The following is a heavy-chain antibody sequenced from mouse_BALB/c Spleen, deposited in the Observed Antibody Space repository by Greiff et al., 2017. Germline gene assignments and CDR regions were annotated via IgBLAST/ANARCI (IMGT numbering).Heavy chain of an antibody. Sequence: EVQRVESGAELVRSGASVKLSCTASGFNIKDYYMHWVKQRPEQGLEWIGWIDPENGDTEYAPKFQGKATMTADTSSNTAYLQLSSLTSEDTAVYYCSAWGGNYFPFDYWGQGTTLTVSS. D-gene: IGHD2-1*01. CDR3: SAWGGNYFPFDY. CDR1: GFNIKDYY. V-gene: IGHV14-4*02. J-gene: IGHJ2*01. CDR2: IDPENGDT.